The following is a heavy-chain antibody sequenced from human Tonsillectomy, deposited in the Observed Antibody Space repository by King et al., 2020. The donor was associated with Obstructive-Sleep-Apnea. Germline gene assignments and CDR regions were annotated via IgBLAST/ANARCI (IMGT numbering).Heavy chain of an antibody. Sequence: VQLVQSGAEVKKPGASVKVSCKASGYTFTSYYMHWVRQAPGQGLEWMGIINPSGGSTSHAQKFQGRVTMTRDTSTTTVYMELSSLRSEDTAVYYCAREMITFGGVIVIDAFDIWGQGTMVTVSS. V-gene: IGHV1-46*01. J-gene: IGHJ3*02. CDR1: GYTFTSYY. D-gene: IGHD3-16*02. CDR3: AREMITFGGVIVIDAFDI. CDR2: INPSGGST.